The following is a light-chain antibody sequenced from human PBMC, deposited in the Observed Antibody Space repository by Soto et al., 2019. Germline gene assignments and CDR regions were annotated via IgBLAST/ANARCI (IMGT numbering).Light chain of an antibody. J-gene: IGKJ4*01. Sequence: DIQMTQSPSSVSASVGDRVTLTCRASQGISIDLAWFQQKPGKAPKCLIYAASSLHSGVPSRFSGSGSGTDFTLTISSLQPEDFATYYCQQYHSYPLTFGGGTKVEIK. CDR1: QGISID. CDR2: AAS. V-gene: IGKV1-16*01. CDR3: QQYHSYPLT.